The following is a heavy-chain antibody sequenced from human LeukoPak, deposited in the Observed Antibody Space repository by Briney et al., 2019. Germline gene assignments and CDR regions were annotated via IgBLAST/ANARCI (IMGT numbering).Heavy chain of an antibody. J-gene: IGHJ4*02. Sequence: KPSETLSLTCAVYGGSFSGYYWSWIRQPPGKGLEWIGEINHSGSTNYNPSLKSRVTISVDTSKNQFSLKLSSVTAADTAVYYCARGVSFGYWGQGTLVTVSS. CDR3: ARGVSFGY. CDR1: GGSFSGYY. CDR2: INHSGST. V-gene: IGHV4-34*01. D-gene: IGHD4-23*01.